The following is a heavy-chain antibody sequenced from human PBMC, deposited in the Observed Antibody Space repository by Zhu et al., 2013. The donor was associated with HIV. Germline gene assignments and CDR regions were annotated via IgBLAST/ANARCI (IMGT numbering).Heavy chain of an antibody. J-gene: IGHJ4*02. Sequence: QVQLVPSGAEVKKPGASVRVSCKASGYTFSDYDITWVRQASGQGLEWMGWMNPDNGNTGYAQKFQGRITMTRKASITTAYMELSSLRSEDTAAYYCVRGEYYYGSGTPFDYWGQGTLVTVSS. V-gene: IGHV1-8*01. CDR1: GYTFSDYD. CDR3: VRGEYYYGSGTPFDY. CDR2: MNPDNGNT. D-gene: IGHD3-10*01.